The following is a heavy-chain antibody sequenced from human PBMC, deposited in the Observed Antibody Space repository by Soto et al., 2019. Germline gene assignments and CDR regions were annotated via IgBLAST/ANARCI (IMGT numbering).Heavy chain of an antibody. D-gene: IGHD2-15*01. CDR2: IYYSGST. Sequence: SETLSLTCTVSGGSISSGGYYWSWIRQHPGKGLEWIGYIYYSGSTYYNPSLKSRVTISVDTSKNQFPLKLSSVTAADTAVYYCARGGVYCSGGSCYVYWGQGTLVTVSS. CDR3: ARGGVYCSGGSCYVY. CDR1: GGSISSGGYY. V-gene: IGHV4-31*03. J-gene: IGHJ4*02.